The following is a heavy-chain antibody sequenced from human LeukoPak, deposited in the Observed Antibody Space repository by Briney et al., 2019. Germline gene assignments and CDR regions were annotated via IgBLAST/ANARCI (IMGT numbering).Heavy chain of an antibody. CDR1: GGSISTYY. CDR3: PRVRSWCFDL. CDR2: IYYSGKT. D-gene: IGHD3-3*01. J-gene: IGHJ2*01. Sequence: SETLSLTCTVSGGSISTYYWSWLGQPPGKGVEWIGYIYYSGKTNDNPSLKSGGTISVDTSKNQFSLKLSSVTAADTAVYYCPRVRSWCFDLWGRGTLVTVSS. V-gene: IGHV4-59*01.